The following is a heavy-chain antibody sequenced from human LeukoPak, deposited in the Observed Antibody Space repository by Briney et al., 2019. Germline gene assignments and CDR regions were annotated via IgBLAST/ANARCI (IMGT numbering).Heavy chain of an antibody. CDR2: ISSSGSTI. J-gene: IGHJ5*02. CDR1: GFTFSSYE. V-gene: IGHV3-48*03. CDR3: GKPLASKSWFEP. Sequence: GGSLRLSCAASGFTFSSYEMNWVRQAPGKGLEWVSYISSSGSTIYYADSVKGRFTISRDNAKNSLYLQMSSLRAEDTALYYCGKPLASKSWFEPWGQGTLVTVSS. D-gene: IGHD2/OR15-2a*01.